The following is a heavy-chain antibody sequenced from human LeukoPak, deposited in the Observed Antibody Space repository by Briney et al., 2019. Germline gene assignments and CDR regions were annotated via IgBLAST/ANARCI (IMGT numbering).Heavy chain of an antibody. D-gene: IGHD3-3*01. CDR2: IIPILGIA. CDR3: ASLGDFWRGYSRYYYYYMDV. V-gene: IGHV1-69*02. Sequence: SVKVSCKASGGTFSSYTISWVRQAPGQGLEWMGRIIPILGIANYAQKFQGRVTITADKSTRTAYMELSSLRSEDTAGYYCASLGDFWRGYSRYYYYYMDVWGKGTTVTVSS. J-gene: IGHJ6*03. CDR1: GGTFSSYT.